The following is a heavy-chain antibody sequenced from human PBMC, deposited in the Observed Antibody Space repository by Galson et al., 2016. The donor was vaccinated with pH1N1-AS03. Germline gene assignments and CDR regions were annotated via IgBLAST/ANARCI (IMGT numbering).Heavy chain of an antibody. CDR2: SSAYNFNT. Sequence: SVKVSCKASGYTFTNYGISWVRQAPGQGLEYMGWSSAYNFNTNYAQNFKGRVTMTTDTSTSTAYMELRSLNSGDTAVYYCSRDELGVGIVPAGTKTFEYWGQGTLVIVSS. CDR3: SRDELGVGIVPAGTKTFEY. V-gene: IGHV1-18*01. J-gene: IGHJ4*02. D-gene: IGHD6-13*01. CDR1: GYTFTNYG.